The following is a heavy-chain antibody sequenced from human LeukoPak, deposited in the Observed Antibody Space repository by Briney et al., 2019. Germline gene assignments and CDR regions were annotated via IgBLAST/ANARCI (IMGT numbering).Heavy chain of an antibody. Sequence: PSETLSLTCAVSGGSINSYVWSWIRQPPGKGLEWIGHICSGGSTTYNPSLKSRITISVDTYKNQFSLKLNSLSAADTAVYYCAGERRGGYRFDFWGQGALVTVSS. D-gene: IGHD2-15*01. CDR3: AGERRGGYRFDF. J-gene: IGHJ4*02. CDR2: ICSGGST. CDR1: GGSINSYV. V-gene: IGHV4-59*01.